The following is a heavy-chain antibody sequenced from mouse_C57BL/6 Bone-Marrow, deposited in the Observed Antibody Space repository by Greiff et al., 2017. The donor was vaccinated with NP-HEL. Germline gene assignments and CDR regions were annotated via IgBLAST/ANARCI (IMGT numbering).Heavy chain of an antibody. V-gene: IGHV1-80*01. J-gene: IGHJ3*01. D-gene: IGHD1-1*01. CDR3: ARGDHGSSTPFAY. CDR1: GYAFSSYW. Sequence: VQLQQSGAELVKPGASVKISCKASGYAFSSYWMNWVKQRPGKGLEWIGQIYPGDGDTNYNGKFKGKATLTADKSSSTAYMQLSSLTSEDSAVYFCARGDHGSSTPFAYWGQGTLVTVSA. CDR2: IYPGDGDT.